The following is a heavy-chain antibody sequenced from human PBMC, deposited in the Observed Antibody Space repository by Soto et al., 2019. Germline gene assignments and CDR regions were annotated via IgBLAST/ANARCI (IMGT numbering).Heavy chain of an antibody. CDR3: ARGRWLAGAEWHLYLGMDV. V-gene: IGHV3-48*02. Sequence: GGSLRLSCAASGFTFSHFSMNWVRQAPGKGLEWISYISVDTSSPKLHYADSVKGRFTISRGNTNNSVFLDMNSLRDDDTATYFCARGRWLAGAEWHLYLGMDVWGQGTTVTVSS. D-gene: IGHD6-19*01. CDR1: GFTFSHFS. CDR2: ISVDTSSPKL. J-gene: IGHJ6*02.